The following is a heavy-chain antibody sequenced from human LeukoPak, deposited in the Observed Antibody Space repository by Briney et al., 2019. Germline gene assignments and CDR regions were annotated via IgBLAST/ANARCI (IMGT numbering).Heavy chain of an antibody. CDR3: ARASYSYDISGWVPFDY. J-gene: IGHJ4*02. CDR1: GNSISSGDYY. Sequence: KASETLSLTCTVSGNSISSGDYYWSWIRQPAGKGLEWIGRIYTSGSTTYNPSLKSRVTISGDTSENQFSLRLSSVTAADTAVYYCARASYSYDISGWVPFDYWGQGTLDTVSS. D-gene: IGHD3-22*01. CDR2: IYTSGST. V-gene: IGHV4-61*02.